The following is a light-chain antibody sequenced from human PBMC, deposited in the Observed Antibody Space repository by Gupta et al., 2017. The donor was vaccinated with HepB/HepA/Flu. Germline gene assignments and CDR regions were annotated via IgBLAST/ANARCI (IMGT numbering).Light chain of an antibody. Sequence: EIVMTQSPATLSVSPGERATLSCRASQSVSSNLAWYQQKPGQAPRLLIYGASTRATGIPARFSGSGSGTEFTLTISSLQSEDFAVYYCQQYNNWHPWKFGQGTTVEIK. CDR3: QQYNNWHPWK. J-gene: IGKJ1*01. V-gene: IGKV3-15*01. CDR1: QSVSSN. CDR2: GAS.